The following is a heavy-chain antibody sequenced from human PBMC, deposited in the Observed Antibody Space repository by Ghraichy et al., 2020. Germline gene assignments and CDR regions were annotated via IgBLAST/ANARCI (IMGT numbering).Heavy chain of an antibody. V-gene: IGHV3-30-3*01. J-gene: IGHJ4*02. CDR1: GFRLSDHV. CDR2: TPDGATNE. Sequence: GGSLRLSCLGSGFRLSDHVLHWVRQAPGKGLEWVAVTPDGATNEEYADSVKGRFTISRDNSKNTIYLQMNSLRVEDTAVYHCVRVNAWKWSHFDCWGQGTRVTVSS. D-gene: IGHD1-1*01. CDR3: VRVNAWKWSHFDC.